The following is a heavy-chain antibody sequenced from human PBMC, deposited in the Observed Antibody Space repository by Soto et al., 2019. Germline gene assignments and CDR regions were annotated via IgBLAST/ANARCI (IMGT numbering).Heavy chain of an antibody. CDR2: ISSSGNS. CDR3: VGRLTSIYTYFDS. Sequence: QVHLQESGPGLVKPSQTLSLTCTVSGDSISSGTHYWNWIRQHPGKGLEWIGYISSSGNSYYSPSLKSRVFMSVDTSKNLFSLKLSSVTAADTAIYYCVGRLTSIYTYFDSWGQGTQVTVSS. CDR1: GDSISSGTHY. D-gene: IGHD2-8*01. J-gene: IGHJ4*02. V-gene: IGHV4-31*03.